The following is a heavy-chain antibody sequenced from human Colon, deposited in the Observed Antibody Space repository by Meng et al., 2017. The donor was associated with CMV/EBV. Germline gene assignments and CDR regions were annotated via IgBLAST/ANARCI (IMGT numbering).Heavy chain of an antibody. J-gene: IGHJ1*01. D-gene: IGHD3-10*01. CDR3: GRAGARGVPIDV. CDR1: GGSFRGHY. V-gene: IGHV4-4*07. CDR2: IYSNGRI. Sequence: VRLADAGPALVKPSESLSVTCTASGGSFRGHYWTWIRRSPGEGLQWLGRIYSNGRIDENYSLRSRVTISVDTSKNQLSLRLTSVTAADTAVYYCGRAGARGVPIDVWGRGTLVTVSS.